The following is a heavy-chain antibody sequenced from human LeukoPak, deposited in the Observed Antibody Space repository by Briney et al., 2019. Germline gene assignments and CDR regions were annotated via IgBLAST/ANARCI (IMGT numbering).Heavy chain of an antibody. J-gene: IGHJ4*02. CDR3: AKGYWEPLNQFDY. CDR2: IRYDGSNK. D-gene: IGHD1-26*01. V-gene: IGHV3-30*02. Sequence: GGSLRLSCAASGFTFSGYGMHWVRQAPGKGLEWVAFIRYDGSNKYYADSVKGRFTISRDNSKNTLYLQMNSLRVEDTAVYYCAKGYWEPLNQFDYWGQGTLVTVSS. CDR1: GFTFSGYG.